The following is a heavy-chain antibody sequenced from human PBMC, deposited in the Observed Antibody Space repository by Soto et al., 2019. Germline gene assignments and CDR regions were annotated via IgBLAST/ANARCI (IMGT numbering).Heavy chain of an antibody. D-gene: IGHD2-15*01. J-gene: IGHJ4*02. Sequence: GGSLRLSCAASGFTFSSYAMHWVRQAPGKGLEWVAVISYDGSNKYYADSVKGRFTISRDNSKNTLYLQMNSLRAEDTAVYYCARDRGVNKRYCSGGSCFFHSPAHLENWGQGTLVTVSS. CDR3: ARDRGVNKRYCSGGSCFFHSPAHLEN. CDR1: GFTFSSYA. V-gene: IGHV3-30-3*01. CDR2: ISYDGSNK.